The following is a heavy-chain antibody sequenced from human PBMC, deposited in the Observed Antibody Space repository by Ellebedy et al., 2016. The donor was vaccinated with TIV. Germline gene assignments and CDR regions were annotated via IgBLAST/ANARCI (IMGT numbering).Heavy chain of an antibody. J-gene: IGHJ6*02. V-gene: IGHV3-7*01. CDR2: IKEDGSEK. CDR3: ARGGAYVRGTGMDV. CDR1: GFTFSSYA. Sequence: GGSLRLXXAASGFTFSSYAMSWVRQAPGKGLEWVANIKEDGSEKYYVDSVKGRFTISRDNAKSSLYLQMNSLRVEDTAVYYCARGGAYVRGTGMDVWGQGTTVTVSS. D-gene: IGHD3-10*02.